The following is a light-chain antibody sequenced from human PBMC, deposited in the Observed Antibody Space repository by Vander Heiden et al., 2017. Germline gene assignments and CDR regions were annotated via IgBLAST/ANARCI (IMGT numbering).Light chain of an antibody. J-gene: IGLJ2*01. V-gene: IGLV6-57*02. CDR3: QYYESNIVV. CDR1: GGSIASNN. Sequence: NFMLTQPLSVSESPGKPITISCTASGGSIASNNVQWYQLRPGSVPITVIYEDNKRPSGVPDRFSGSIDSSSNSASLTISGLKTEDEADYYCQYYESNIVVFGGGTKLTVV. CDR2: EDN.